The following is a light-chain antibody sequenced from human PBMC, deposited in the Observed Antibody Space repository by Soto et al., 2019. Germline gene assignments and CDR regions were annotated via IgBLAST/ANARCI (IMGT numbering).Light chain of an antibody. CDR3: SSYTSSSTVV. V-gene: IGLV2-14*01. CDR2: DVS. Sequence: QSALTQPASVSGSPGQTITISSTGTSSDVGGYNYVSWYQQHPGKAPKLMIYDVSNRPSGVSNRFSGSKSGNTASLTISGLQAEYEADYYCSSYTSSSTVVFGGGTKVTVL. CDR1: SSDVGGYNY. J-gene: IGLJ2*01.